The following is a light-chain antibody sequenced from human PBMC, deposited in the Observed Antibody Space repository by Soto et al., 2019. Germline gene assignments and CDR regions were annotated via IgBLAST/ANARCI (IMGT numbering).Light chain of an antibody. CDR3: QQYDNLAIFT. CDR2: DAS. CDR1: QDISNY. Sequence: DIQMTQSPSSLSASVGDRVTITCQASQDISNYLNWYQQKPGKAPKLLIYDASNLETGVPSRFSGSGSGTDFTFTISSLQPEDIETYYCQQYDNLAIFTFGPGTKVDIK. J-gene: IGKJ3*01. V-gene: IGKV1-33*01.